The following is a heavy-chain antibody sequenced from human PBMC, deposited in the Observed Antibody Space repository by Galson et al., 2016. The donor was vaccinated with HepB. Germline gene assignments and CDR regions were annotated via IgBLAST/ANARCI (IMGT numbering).Heavy chain of an antibody. CDR1: GLMYTHYA. J-gene: IGHJ3*02. Sequence: SLRLSCAVSGLMYTHYAMNWVRQAPGKGLEWVSIIDDSGDHIYYAESVKGRFTISRDKATNTLYLQMNSLRAEDTALYYCAKAAVGTRAFDIWGQGTRVTVSS. CDR2: IDDSGDHI. V-gene: IGHV3-23*01. D-gene: IGHD6-13*01. CDR3: AKAAVGTRAFDI.